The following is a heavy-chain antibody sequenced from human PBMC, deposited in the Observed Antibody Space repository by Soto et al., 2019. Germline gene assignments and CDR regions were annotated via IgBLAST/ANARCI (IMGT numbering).Heavy chain of an antibody. V-gene: IGHV3-15*07. Sequence: GGSLIPSCASDRFAFYNLFMKCVLKASRQGLEWVGRIKSNTDGGTTDYAAPVKGRFTISRDDSKNTLYLQMNCLKTEDTAVYYCTTDPVTMIVVVPSSGWGQGP. CDR1: RFAFYNLF. J-gene: IGHJ4*02. CDR2: IKSNTDGGTT. D-gene: IGHD3-22*01. CDR3: TTDPVTMIVVVPSSG.